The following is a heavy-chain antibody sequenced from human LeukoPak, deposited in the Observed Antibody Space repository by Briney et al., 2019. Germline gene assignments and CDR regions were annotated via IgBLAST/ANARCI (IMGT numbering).Heavy chain of an antibody. CDR1: GGSMRTYN. D-gene: IGHD1-1*01. Sequence: SETLSLTCTVSGGSMRTYNYNWIRQSPGKGLEWIGNVYYGGSTKYNPSLKGRATISIDTSKSQFSLKLSSVTGADTAIYYGGRNWNILGDTNCSDPWAQGPLVTVPS. V-gene: IGHV4-59*01. J-gene: IGHJ5*02. CDR2: VYYGGST. CDR3: GRNWNILGDTNCSDP.